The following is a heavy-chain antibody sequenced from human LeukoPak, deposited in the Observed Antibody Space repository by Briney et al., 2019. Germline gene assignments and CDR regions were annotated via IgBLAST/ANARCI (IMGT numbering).Heavy chain of an antibody. J-gene: IGHJ5*02. CDR1: GYTFTSYD. Sequence: VASVKVSCRASGYTFTSYDINWVRQATGQGLEWMGWMNPNSGNTGYAQKFQGRVTITRNTSISTAYMELSSLRSEDTAVYYCAREMAYSGYVVRWFDPWGQGTLVTVSS. D-gene: IGHD5-12*01. CDR2: MNPNSGNT. V-gene: IGHV1-8*03. CDR3: AREMAYSGYVVRWFDP.